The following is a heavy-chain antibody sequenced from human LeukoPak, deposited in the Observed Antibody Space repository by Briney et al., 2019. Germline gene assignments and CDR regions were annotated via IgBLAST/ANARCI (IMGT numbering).Heavy chain of an antibody. CDR1: GGSFSGYY. J-gene: IGHJ4*02. CDR3: VGCSSSCPRH. D-gene: IGHD6-13*01. V-gene: IGHV4-59*08. CDR2: IYYSGST. Sequence: SETLSLTCAVYGGSFSGYYWSWIRQPPGKGLEWIGYIYYSGSTNYNPSLKSRVTISVDTSKNQFSLKLSSVTAADTAVYYCVGCSSSCPRHWGQGTLVTVSS.